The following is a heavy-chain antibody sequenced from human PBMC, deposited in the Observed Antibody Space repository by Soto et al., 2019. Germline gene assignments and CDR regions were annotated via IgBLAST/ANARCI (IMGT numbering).Heavy chain of an antibody. D-gene: IGHD1-26*01. J-gene: IGHJ4*02. CDR2: INAGNGNT. V-gene: IGHV1-3*01. CDR3: ARGLGLDYFDY. Sequence: QVQLVQSGAEVKKPGASVKVSCKASGYTFTSYAMHWVRQAPGQRLEWMGWINAGNGNTKYSQKVQGRVTITRDTSASTAYMELSSLRSEDTAVYYCARGLGLDYFDYWGQGTLVTVSS. CDR1: GYTFTSYA.